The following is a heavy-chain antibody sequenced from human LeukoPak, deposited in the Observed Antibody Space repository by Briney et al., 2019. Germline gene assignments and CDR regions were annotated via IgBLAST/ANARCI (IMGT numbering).Heavy chain of an antibody. CDR2: IYYSGST. J-gene: IGHJ5*02. CDR1: GGSISSHY. V-gene: IGHV4-59*11. CDR3: ARDQGPGRDNWFDP. Sequence: SETLPLTCTVSGGSISSHYWSWIRQPPGKGLEWIGYIYYSGSTNYNPSLKSRVTISVDTSKNQFSLKLSSVTAADTAVYYCARDQGPGRDNWFDPWGQGTLVTVSS.